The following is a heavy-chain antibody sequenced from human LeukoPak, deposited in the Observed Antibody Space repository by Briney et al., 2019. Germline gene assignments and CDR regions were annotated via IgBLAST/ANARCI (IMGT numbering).Heavy chain of an antibody. Sequence: GASVKVSCKASGYTFTSYDINWVRQATGQGLEWMGWMNPNSGNTGYAQKFQGRVTMTRNTSISTAYMGLSSLRSEDTAVYYCARVSSSSSSFDYWGQGTLVTVSS. V-gene: IGHV1-8*01. D-gene: IGHD6-6*01. J-gene: IGHJ4*02. CDR3: ARVSSSSSSFDY. CDR2: MNPNSGNT. CDR1: GYTFTSYD.